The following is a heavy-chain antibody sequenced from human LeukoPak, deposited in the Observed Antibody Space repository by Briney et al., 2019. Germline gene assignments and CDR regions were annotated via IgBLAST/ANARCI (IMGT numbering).Heavy chain of an antibody. J-gene: IGHJ6*03. CDR3: ARSRPADYYYYYYMDV. CDR1: GGSISSSSYY. CDR2: IYYSGST. V-gene: IGHV4-39*07. D-gene: IGHD6-25*01. Sequence: SETLSLTCTVSGGSISSSSYYWGWIRQPPGKGLEWIGSIYYSGSTNYNPSLKSRVTISVDTSKNQFSLKLSSVTAADTAVYYCARSRPADYYYYYYMDVWGKGTTVTVSS.